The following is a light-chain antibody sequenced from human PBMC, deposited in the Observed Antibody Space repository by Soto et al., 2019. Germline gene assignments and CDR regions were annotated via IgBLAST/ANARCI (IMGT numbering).Light chain of an antibody. CDR2: AS. CDR1: QSVSDMY. V-gene: IGKV3-20*01. Sequence: EIVLTQSPGTLSLSPGERATLSCRASQSVSDMYLAWYQQKPGQAPRLLIYASNRPTGIPDRFSDSGSGTDFTLTISRLEPEDFAVYYCQHYGTSALFGPGTIVEIK. J-gene: IGKJ3*01. CDR3: QHYGTSAL.